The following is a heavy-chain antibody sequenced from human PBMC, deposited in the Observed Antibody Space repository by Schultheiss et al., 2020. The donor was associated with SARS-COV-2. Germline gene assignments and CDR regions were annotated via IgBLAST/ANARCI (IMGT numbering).Heavy chain of an antibody. CDR1: GGTFSNYG. V-gene: IGHV1-69*05. CDR3: ARMEATSYYYYYGMDV. CDR2: IIPTFGRA. D-gene: IGHD5-12*01. Sequence: SVKVSCKASGGTFSNYGISWVRQAPGQGLEWMGGIIPTFGRANYAQKFQGRVTMTTDTSTSTAYMELRSLRSDDTAVYYCARMEATSYYYYYGMDVWGQGTTVTVSS. J-gene: IGHJ6*02.